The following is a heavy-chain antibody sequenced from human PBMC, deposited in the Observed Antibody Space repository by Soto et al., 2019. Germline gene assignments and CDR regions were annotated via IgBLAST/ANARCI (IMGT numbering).Heavy chain of an antibody. J-gene: IGHJ6*02. Sequence: VQLVESGGGLVQPGRSLRLTCAASGFTFNDYAMHWVRQVPGKGLEWVSSIDWNGATTGYADSVKGRFTISRDNAKNSLYLQMNSLRSEDTALYYCAKCRSSWAESGMDVWGQGTTVTVTS. CDR1: GFTFNDYA. CDR2: IDWNGATT. CDR3: AKCRSSWAESGMDV. V-gene: IGHV3-9*01.